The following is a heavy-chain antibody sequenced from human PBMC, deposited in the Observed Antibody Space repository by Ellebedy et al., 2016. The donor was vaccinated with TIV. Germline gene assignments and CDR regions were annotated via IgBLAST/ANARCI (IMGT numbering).Heavy chain of an antibody. CDR2: IIPILGIA. CDR3: ARDQGDDYVWGSYLDY. J-gene: IGHJ4*02. CDR1: GYTFTSYG. Sequence: AASVKVSCKASGYTFTSYGISWVRQAPGQGLEWMGRIIPILGIANYAQQLQGRVTMTTDTSTSTAYMDLRSLRSDDTAVYYCARDQGDDYVWGSYLDYWGQGTLVTVSS. V-gene: IGHV1-18*01. D-gene: IGHD3-16*02.